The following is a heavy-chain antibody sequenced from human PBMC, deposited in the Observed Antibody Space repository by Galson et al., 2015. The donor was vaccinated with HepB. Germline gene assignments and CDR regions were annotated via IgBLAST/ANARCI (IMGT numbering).Heavy chain of an antibody. CDR1: GFTFTSNS. Sequence: SLRLSCAASGFTFTSNSMNWVRQAPGKGLEWISYITSSSSTIYYADSVKGRFTISRDNAKNSLYLQMNSLRDEDTAVYYCARGKVGAAFFDYWGQGTLVTVSS. J-gene: IGHJ4*02. CDR2: ITSSSSTI. CDR3: ARGKVGAAFFDY. D-gene: IGHD2-15*01. V-gene: IGHV3-48*02.